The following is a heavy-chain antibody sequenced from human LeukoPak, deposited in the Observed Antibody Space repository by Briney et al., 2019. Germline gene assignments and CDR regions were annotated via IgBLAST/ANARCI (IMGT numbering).Heavy chain of an antibody. J-gene: IGHJ4*02. CDR3: ASGSTIFGVVIIDY. CDR2: INHDGST. D-gene: IGHD3-3*01. CDR1: GFTFSSYA. V-gene: IGHV4-34*01. Sequence: GSLRLSCAASGFTFSSYAMSWIRLPPGKGLEWIGEINHDGSTNYNPSLKSRVTISGDTSKNRFSLKLSSVTAADTAVYYCASGSTIFGVVIIDYWGQGTLVTVSS.